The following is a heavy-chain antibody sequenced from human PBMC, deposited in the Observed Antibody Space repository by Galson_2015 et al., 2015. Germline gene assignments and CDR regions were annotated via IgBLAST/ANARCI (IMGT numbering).Heavy chain of an antibody. V-gene: IGHV1-2*06. CDR2: INPNSGGT. CDR3: ARGVLRIAAAGQRGFDP. J-gene: IGHJ5*02. D-gene: IGHD6-13*01. Sequence: SVKVSCKASGYTFTGYYMNWVRQAPGQGLEWMGRINPNSGGTNYAQKFQGRVTVTRDTSISTAYMELSRLRSDDTAVYYCARGVLRIAAAGQRGFDPWGQGTLVTVSS. CDR1: GYTFTGYY.